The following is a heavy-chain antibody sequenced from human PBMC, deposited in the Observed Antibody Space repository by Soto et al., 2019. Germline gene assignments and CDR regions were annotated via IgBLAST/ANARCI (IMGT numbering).Heavy chain of an antibody. Sequence: EVQLLGSGGGLVQPGGSLRLSCAASGFTFSSYGMTWFRQGPGKGLEWVSFSSATGAGTYYADSVKGRFTISRDNSKNTLYLQMTSLRADDTAVYYCAKDRRAGGNYGLYSDFWGQGALVIVSS. V-gene: IGHV3-23*01. CDR2: SSATGAGT. D-gene: IGHD1-7*01. J-gene: IGHJ4*02. CDR3: AKDRRAGGNYGLYSDF. CDR1: GFTFSSYG.